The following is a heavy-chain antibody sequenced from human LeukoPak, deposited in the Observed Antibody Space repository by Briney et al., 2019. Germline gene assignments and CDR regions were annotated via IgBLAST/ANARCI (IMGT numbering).Heavy chain of an antibody. V-gene: IGHV3-21*01. CDR1: GFTFSSYS. J-gene: IGHJ4*02. D-gene: IGHD3-22*01. CDR3: ATDYYDSSGYYYNPYYFDY. CDR2: ISSSSYI. Sequence: GGSLRLSCAASGFTFSSYSMNWVRQAPGKGLEWVSSISSSSYIYYADSVKGRFTISRDNAKNSLYLQMNSLRAEDTAVYYCATDYYDSSGYYYNPYYFDYWGQGTLVTVSS.